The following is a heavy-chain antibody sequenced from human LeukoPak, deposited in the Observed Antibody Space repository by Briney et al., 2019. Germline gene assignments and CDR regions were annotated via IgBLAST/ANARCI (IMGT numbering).Heavy chain of an antibody. CDR3: ARGDSSAPPDY. Sequence: PSETLSLTCTVSGGSVSSYYWSWIRQPPGKGLEWIGYIYYSGSTYYNPSLKSRVTISVDTSKNQFSLKLSSVTAADTAVYYCARGDSSAPPDYWGQGTLVTVSS. J-gene: IGHJ4*02. CDR1: GGSVSSYY. D-gene: IGHD6-19*01. CDR2: IYYSGST. V-gene: IGHV4-59*02.